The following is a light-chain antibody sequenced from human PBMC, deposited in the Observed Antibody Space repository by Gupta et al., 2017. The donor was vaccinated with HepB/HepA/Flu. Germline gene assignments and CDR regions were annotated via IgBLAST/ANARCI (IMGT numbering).Light chain of an antibody. V-gene: IGKV3-20*01. J-gene: IGKJ2*03. CDR1: QRVYNNY. Sequence: DIVLTQSPGTLSLSAGERATLSCRASQRVYNNYLAWYQQKPGQAPRLLIYDASSRATGIPDRFAGSGSGTDFTLTINRREPEDSALYFCQQFGGSPLYSFGQGTRLEIK. CDR3: QQFGGSPLYS. CDR2: DAS.